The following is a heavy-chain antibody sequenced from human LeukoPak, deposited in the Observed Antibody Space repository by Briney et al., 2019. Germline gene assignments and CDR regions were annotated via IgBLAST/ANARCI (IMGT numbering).Heavy chain of an antibody. D-gene: IGHD5-18*01. CDR3: ARSLDTAMVTYNY. CDR1: GGSFSGYY. V-gene: IGHV4-34*01. CDR2: INHSGST. Sequence: PSETLSLTCAVYGGSFSGYYWSWIRQPPGKGLEWIGEINHSGSTNYNPSLKSRVTISVDTSKNQFSLKLSSVTAADTAVYYCARSLDTAMVTYNYWGQGTLVTASS. J-gene: IGHJ4*02.